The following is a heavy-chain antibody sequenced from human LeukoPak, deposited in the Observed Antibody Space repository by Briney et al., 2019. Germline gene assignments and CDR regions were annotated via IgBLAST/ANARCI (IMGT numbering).Heavy chain of an antibody. Sequence: GGSLRLSCAASGFTFSSYEMNWVRQAPGKGLECVSSISGSSAYIYSADSVKGRFTISRDNANNALYLQMNNLRAEDTAVYYCARDQKSGSGRHFDYWGQGTLVTVSS. D-gene: IGHD1-14*01. CDR3: ARDQKSGSGRHFDY. CDR2: ISGSSAYI. J-gene: IGHJ4*02. V-gene: IGHV3-21*01. CDR1: GFTFSSYE.